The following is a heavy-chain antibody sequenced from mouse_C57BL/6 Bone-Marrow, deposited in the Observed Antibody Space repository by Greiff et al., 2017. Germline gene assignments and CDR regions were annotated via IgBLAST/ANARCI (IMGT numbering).Heavy chain of an antibody. CDR1: GFTFSSYG. J-gene: IGHJ4*01. CDR3: ARQCNYEGAMDY. D-gene: IGHD2-1*01. Sequence: DVQLVESGGDLVKPGGSLKLSCAASGFTFSSYGMSWVRQTPDKRLEWVATISSGGSYTYYPDSVKGRFTISRDNAKNTLYLQMSSLKSEDTAMYYCARQCNYEGAMDYGGQGTSVTVSS. V-gene: IGHV5-6*01. CDR2: ISSGGSYT.